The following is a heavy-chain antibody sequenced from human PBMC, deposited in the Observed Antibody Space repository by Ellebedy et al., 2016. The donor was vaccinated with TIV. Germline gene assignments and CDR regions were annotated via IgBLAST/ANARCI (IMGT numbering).Heavy chain of an antibody. V-gene: IGHV1-24*01. D-gene: IGHD2-2*01. J-gene: IGHJ6*02. Sequence: ASVKVSXXVSGYTLTELSMHWVRQAPGKGLEWMGGFDPEDGETIYAQKFQGRVTMTEDTSTDTAYMELSSLRSEDTAVYYCATDAPHNVVVPAGKNYYYGMDVWGQGTTVTVSS. CDR2: FDPEDGET. CDR3: ATDAPHNVVVPAGKNYYYGMDV. CDR1: GYTLTELS.